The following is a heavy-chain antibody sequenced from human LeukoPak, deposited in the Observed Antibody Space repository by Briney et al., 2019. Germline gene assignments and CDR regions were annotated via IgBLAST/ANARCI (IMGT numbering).Heavy chain of an antibody. D-gene: IGHD4-11*01. Sequence: SETLSLTFTVSGGSISSYYWSWTRQPAGKGLEWIGRIYTSGSTNYNPSLKSRVTMSVDTSKNQFSLKLSSVTAADTAVYYCARDRRDYSPFSYYFDYWGQGTLVTVSS. J-gene: IGHJ4*02. V-gene: IGHV4-4*07. CDR1: GGSISSYY. CDR2: IYTSGST. CDR3: ARDRRDYSPFSYYFDY.